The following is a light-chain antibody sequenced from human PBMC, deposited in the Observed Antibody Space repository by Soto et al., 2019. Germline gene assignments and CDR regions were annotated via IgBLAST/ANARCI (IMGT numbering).Light chain of an antibody. V-gene: IGKV1-9*01. CDR3: QQINSYPVT. J-gene: IGKJ4*01. CDR1: QDISNH. CDR2: SAS. Sequence: DIQLTQSPAFLSTSVGDKVTITCRASQDISNHLAWYQQKPGKAPNLLVYSASTLQSGVPSRFSGSGSGTEFTLTISSLQPEDFATSFCQQINSYPVTFGGGTKVEIE.